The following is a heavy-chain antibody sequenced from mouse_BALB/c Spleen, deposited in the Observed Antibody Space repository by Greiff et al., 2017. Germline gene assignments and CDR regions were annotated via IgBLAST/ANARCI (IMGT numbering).Heavy chain of an antibody. J-gene: IGHJ3*01. CDR1: GFTFNTNA. CDR2: IRSKSNNYAT. D-gene: IGHD1-3*01. V-gene: IGHV10S3*01. Sequence: GGGLVQPKGSLKLSCAASGFTFNTNAMYWVRQAPGKGLEWVARIRSKSNNYATYYADSVKDRFTISRDDSQSMLYLQMNNLKTEDTAMYYCVRDWGKDAWFAYWGQGTLVTVSA. CDR3: VRDWGKDAWFAY.